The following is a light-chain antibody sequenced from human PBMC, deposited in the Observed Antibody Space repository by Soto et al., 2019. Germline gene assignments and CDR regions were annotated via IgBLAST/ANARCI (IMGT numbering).Light chain of an antibody. J-gene: IGKJ1*01. Sequence: EIVLTQSPGTLSLSPGERATLSCRASQTVRTNYLAWYQQKPGQAPRLLIYGASTRATGIPDRFSGSGSGTDFTFTISRLEPEDFAVYYCQQFGSSPLWAFGQGTKVEIK. V-gene: IGKV3-20*01. CDR1: QTVRTNY. CDR3: QQFGSSPLWA. CDR2: GAS.